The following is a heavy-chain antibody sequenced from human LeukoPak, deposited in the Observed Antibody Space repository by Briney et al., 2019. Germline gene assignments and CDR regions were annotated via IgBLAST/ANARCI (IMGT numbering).Heavy chain of an antibody. V-gene: IGHV4-4*07. CDR1: GGSISSYY. CDR3: ARAPTVRGVTYFDY. Sequence: PSETLSLTCTVSGGSISSYYWSWIRQPAGKGLEWIGRIYTSGSTNYNPSLKSRVTMSVDTSKNQFSLKLSSVTATDTAVYYCARAPTVRGVTYFDYWGQGTLVTVSS. D-gene: IGHD3-10*01. CDR2: IYTSGST. J-gene: IGHJ4*02.